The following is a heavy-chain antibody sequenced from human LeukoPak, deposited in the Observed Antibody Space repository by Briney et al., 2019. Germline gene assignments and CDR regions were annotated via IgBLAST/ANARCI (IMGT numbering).Heavy chain of an antibody. CDR2: IDHSGST. CDR3: ARGYTYYGSGGPPGDV. D-gene: IGHD3-10*01. Sequence: SETLSLTCAVYGLSFSGYYWSWIRHPPGRGLEWVAEIDHSGSTHYNPSLKSRVIISVDMSQHQVSLRLTALSAPDTAVYYCARGYTYYGSGGPPGDVWGNGTSVIVSS. J-gene: IGHJ6*04. CDR1: GLSFSGYY. V-gene: IGHV4-34*01.